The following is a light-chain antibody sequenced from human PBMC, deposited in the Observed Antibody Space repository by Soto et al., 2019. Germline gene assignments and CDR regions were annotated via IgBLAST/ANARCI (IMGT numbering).Light chain of an antibody. CDR1: QSINNY. V-gene: IGKV1-39*01. CDR3: QQSYRSPIT. Sequence: DIQMTQSPSSLSASVGDRVTITCRASQSINNYLNWYQQKPGKAPNLLIHAASSLQSGVPPRFSGSGAGTEFALTISNVQPEDFAIYYCQQSYRSPITFGQGTGLEIK. CDR2: AAS. J-gene: IGKJ5*01.